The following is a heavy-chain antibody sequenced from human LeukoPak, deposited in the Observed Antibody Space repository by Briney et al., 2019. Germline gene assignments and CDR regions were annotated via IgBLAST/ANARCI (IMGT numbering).Heavy chain of an antibody. CDR3: ARVELAPYYYYMDV. Sequence: GGSLRLSCAASGFSISSYEMNWVRQAPGKGLEWVSHISSSGSTIWYADSVKGRFTISRDNAKNSLYLQMNSLRAEDTAVYYCARVELAPYYYYMDVWGKETTVTVSS. CDR2: ISSSGSTI. V-gene: IGHV3-48*03. D-gene: IGHD1-7*01. J-gene: IGHJ6*03. CDR1: GFSISSYE.